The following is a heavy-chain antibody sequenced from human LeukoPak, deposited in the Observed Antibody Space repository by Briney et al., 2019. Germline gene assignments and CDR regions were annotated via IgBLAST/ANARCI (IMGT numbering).Heavy chain of an antibody. CDR1: GLTVRTNY. Sequence: PGGSLRLSCAASGLTVRTNYINWVRQSPRRGLEWVSITHTGGSTDYADSVKGRFTVARDDSKNTLYLQMNSLRAEDTAVYYCARGEWLLRYVLDLWGQGTLVTVSS. D-gene: IGHD5-12*01. V-gene: IGHV3-66*01. CDR2: THTGGST. CDR3: ARGEWLLRYVLDL. J-gene: IGHJ4*02.